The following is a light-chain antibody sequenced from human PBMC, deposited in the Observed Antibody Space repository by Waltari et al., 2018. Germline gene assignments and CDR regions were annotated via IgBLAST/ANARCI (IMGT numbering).Light chain of an antibody. Sequence: QSALTQPASVSGSPGPAITISCPGSSSDVGRYNYVSWYQQFPDRAPKLMIYDVTNRPSGVSNRFSGSKSANTASLTISGLQPEDEADYYCASYIPGSTLVFGGGTKLTVL. CDR2: DVT. CDR3: ASYIPGSTLV. V-gene: IGLV2-14*01. J-gene: IGLJ3*02. CDR1: SSDVGRYNY.